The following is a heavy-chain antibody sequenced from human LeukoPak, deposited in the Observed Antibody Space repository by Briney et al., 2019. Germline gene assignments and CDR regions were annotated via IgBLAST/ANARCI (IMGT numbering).Heavy chain of an antibody. CDR3: AIMHGYYDGSGYWVQ. CDR2: ITPNADRT. V-gene: IGHV3-23*01. Sequence: GGSLRLSCAASGFTFGSYGMSWVRQAPGKGLEWVSFITPNADRTTYADSVEGRFTISRDNPRNTLYMQMNSLRDEDTAVYYCAIMHGYYDGSGYWVQWGQGTLVTVSS. CDR1: GFTFGSYG. J-gene: IGHJ1*01. D-gene: IGHD3-22*01.